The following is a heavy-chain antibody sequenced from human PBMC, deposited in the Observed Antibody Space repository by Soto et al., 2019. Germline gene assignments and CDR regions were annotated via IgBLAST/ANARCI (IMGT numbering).Heavy chain of an antibody. CDR3: AGYGCRGCKCCPAF. D-gene: IGHD2-15*01. CDR1: GYTFTSYD. Sequence: QVQLVQSGAEVKKPGASVKVSCKASGYTFTSYDINWVRQATGQGLEWMGWKNPNSGNTGYAQKFQGRVTMTRNTFSSSAYMEVSSLRSEGPDVYYCAGYGCRGCKCCPAFWGQGTLVTV. V-gene: IGHV1-8*01. J-gene: IGHJ4*02. CDR2: KNPNSGNT.